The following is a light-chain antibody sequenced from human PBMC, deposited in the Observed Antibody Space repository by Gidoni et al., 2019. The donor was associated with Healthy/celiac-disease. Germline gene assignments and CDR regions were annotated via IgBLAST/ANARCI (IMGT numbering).Light chain of an antibody. V-gene: IGKV1-39*01. J-gene: IGKJ2*03. Sequence: DIQMTQSPSPLSASVGDRVTITCRASQSISSYLNWYQQKPGKAPKLLIYAASSLQGGVPSRFSGSGSGTDFTLTISSLQPEDFATYYCQQSYSTPDSFGQGTKLEIK. CDR1: QSISSY. CDR2: AAS. CDR3: QQSYSTPDS.